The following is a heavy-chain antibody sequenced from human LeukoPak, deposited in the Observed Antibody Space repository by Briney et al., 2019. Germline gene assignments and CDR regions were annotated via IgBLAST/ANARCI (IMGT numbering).Heavy chain of an antibody. Sequence: GESLKISCKGSGYSFTSYWIGWVRQMPGKGLEWMGIIYPGDSDTRHSPSFQGQVTISADKSISTAYLQWSSLKASDTAMYYCARSPHYYDSSGYVNWYFDLWGRGTLVTVSS. CDR2: IYPGDSDT. D-gene: IGHD3-22*01. CDR3: ARSPHYYDSSGYVNWYFDL. V-gene: IGHV5-51*01. CDR1: GYSFTSYW. J-gene: IGHJ2*01.